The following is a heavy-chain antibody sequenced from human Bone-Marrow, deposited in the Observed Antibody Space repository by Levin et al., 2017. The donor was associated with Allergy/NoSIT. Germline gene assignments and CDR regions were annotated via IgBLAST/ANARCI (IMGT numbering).Heavy chain of an antibody. CDR2: ISGSGGST. J-gene: IGHJ6*02. D-gene: IGHD5-24*01. CDR3: AKDLGGGDGPGYDYGMDV. V-gene: IGHV3-23*01. CDR1: GFTFSSYA. Sequence: PGGSLRLSCAASGFTFSSYAMSWVRQAPGKGLEWVSAISGSGGSTYYADSVKGRFTISRDNSKNTLYLQMNSLRAEDTAVYYCAKDLGGGDGPGYDYGMDVWGQGTTVTVSS.